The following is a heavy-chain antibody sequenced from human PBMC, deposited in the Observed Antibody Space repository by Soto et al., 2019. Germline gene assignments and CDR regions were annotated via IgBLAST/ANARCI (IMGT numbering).Heavy chain of an antibody. CDR1: GFTFRNYG. CDR3: TRDVSSRYFDL. J-gene: IGHJ2*01. Sequence: QVQLVESGGGVVQPGRSLRLSCAASGFTFRNYGMHWVRQAPGKGLEWVAVIWYDGSNKYYADSVKGRFTISGDNSKSTLHLQMNSLRDEDTAVYYCTRDVSSRYFDLWGRGSLVTVSS. CDR2: IWYDGSNK. V-gene: IGHV3-33*01.